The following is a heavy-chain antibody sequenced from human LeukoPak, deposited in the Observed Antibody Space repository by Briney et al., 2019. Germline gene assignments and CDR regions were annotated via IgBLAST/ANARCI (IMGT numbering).Heavy chain of an antibody. J-gene: IGHJ6*02. CDR2: IYYSGST. D-gene: IGHD3-10*01. V-gene: IGHV4-59*01. Sequence: SETLSLTCTVSGGSISSYYWSWIRQPPGKGLEWIGYIYYSGSTNYNPSLESRVTISVDTSKNQFSLKLSSVTAADTAVYYCARVGYYYYGMDVWGQGTTVTVSS. CDR3: ARVGYYYYGMDV. CDR1: GGSISSYY.